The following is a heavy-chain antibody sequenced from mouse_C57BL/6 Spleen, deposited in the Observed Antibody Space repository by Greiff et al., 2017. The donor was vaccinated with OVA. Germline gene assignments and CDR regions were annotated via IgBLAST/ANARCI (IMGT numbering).Heavy chain of an antibody. CDR1: GYTFTDYE. CDR2: IDPETGGT. D-gene: IGHD2-1*01. J-gene: IGHJ4*01. CDR3: TRVDYGNYVLYYAMDY. Sequence: VKLVESGAELVRPGASVTLSCKASGYTFTDYEMHWVKQTPVHGLEWIGAIDPETGGTAYNQKFKGKAILTADKSSSTAYMELRSLTSEDSAVYYCTRVDYGNYVLYYAMDYWGQGTSVTVSS. V-gene: IGHV1-15*01.